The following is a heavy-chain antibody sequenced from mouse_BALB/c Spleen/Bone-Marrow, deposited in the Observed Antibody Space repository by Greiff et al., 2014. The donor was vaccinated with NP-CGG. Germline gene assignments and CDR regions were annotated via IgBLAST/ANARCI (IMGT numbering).Heavy chain of an antibody. CDR1: GYAFSSYW. V-gene: IGHV1-80*01. D-gene: IGHD4-1*01. J-gene: IGHJ2*01. CDR3: ARVRNWADY. CDR2: IYPGDGDT. Sequence: QVQLKQSGAELVRPGSSVKISCKASGYAFSSYWMNWVKQRPGQGLEWIGQIYPGDGDTNYNGKFKGKATLTADKSSNTAYMQLSRLTSEDSAFYFCARVRNWADYWGQGTTLTVSS.